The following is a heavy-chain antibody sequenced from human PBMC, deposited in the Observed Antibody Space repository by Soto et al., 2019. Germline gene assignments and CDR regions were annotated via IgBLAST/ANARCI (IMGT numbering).Heavy chain of an antibody. J-gene: IGHJ6*02. CDR1: GYTFTSYD. CDR3: ARGKRDRTGTTGYYYYGMDV. Sequence: GASVKVSCKASGYTFTSYDINLVRQATGQGLEWMGWMNPNSGNTGYAQKFQGRVTMTRNTSISTAYMELSSLRSGDTAVYYCARGKRDRTGTTGYYYYGMDVWGQGTTVTVSS. D-gene: IGHD1-7*01. V-gene: IGHV1-8*01. CDR2: MNPNSGNT.